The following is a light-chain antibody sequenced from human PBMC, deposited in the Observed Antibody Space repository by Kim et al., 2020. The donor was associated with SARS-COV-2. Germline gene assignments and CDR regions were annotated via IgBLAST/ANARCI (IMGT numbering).Light chain of an antibody. CDR3: QQYSDWPPLT. J-gene: IGKJ4*01. V-gene: IGKV3-15*01. CDR1: QSVTYN. CDR2: GAS. Sequence: SPGESVTLSCRASQSVTYNLAWYQHKPGQAPRVLIYGASVRDTGVSARFSGSGSGTEFTPTITSVQSEDFGTYYCQQYSDWPPLTFGGGTKVDIK.